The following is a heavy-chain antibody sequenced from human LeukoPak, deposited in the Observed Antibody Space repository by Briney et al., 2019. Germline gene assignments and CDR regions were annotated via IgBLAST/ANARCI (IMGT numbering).Heavy chain of an antibody. D-gene: IGHD3-22*01. J-gene: IGHJ4*02. CDR1: EFTFSSYW. CDR2: FNSDGRTT. CDR3: AREGYYDSSGYSIRFSY. V-gene: IGHV3-74*01. Sequence: GGSLRLSCEASEFTFSSYWMHWVRQAPGKGLVWVSPFNSDGRTTIYADSVKGRFTISRDNAKNTLYLQMNSLRAEDTAVYYCAREGYYDSSGYSIRFSYWGQGTLVTVSS.